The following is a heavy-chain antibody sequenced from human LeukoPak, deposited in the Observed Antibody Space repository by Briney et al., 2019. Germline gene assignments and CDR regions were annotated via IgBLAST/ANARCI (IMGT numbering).Heavy chain of an antibody. V-gene: IGHV3-72*01. D-gene: IGHD4-17*01. CDR3: ARERSDGEHVGETFDY. CDR1: GFIFSDFY. CDR2: TRMKAHGAST. Sequence: PGGSLRLSCAASGFIFSDFYMDWVRQAPGKGLEWVAQTRMKAHGASTEYAASVKGRFTISRDDSKNFLYLQMNSLKDEDTAIYYCARERSDGEHVGETFDYWGQGTLVTVSS. J-gene: IGHJ4*02.